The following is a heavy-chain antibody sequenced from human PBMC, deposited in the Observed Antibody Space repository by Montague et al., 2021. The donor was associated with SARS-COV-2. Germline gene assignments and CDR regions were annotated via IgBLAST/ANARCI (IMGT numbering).Heavy chain of an antibody. V-gene: IGHV4-39*01. Sequence: SETLSLTCTVSSGSISSSSYYWGWIRQPPGKGLEWIGSIYYSGSTYYNPSLKSRVTISVDTSKNQFSLKLSSVTAADTAVYYCARQKRRITIFGVVIPPVLPWFDPWGQGTLVTVSS. CDR3: ARQKRRITIFGVVIPPVLPWFDP. CDR2: IYYSGST. CDR1: SGSISSSSYY. D-gene: IGHD3-3*01. J-gene: IGHJ5*02.